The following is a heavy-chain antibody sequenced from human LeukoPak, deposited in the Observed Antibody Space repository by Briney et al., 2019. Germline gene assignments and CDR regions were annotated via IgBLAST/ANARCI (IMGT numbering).Heavy chain of an antibody. CDR3: ATGVGRDGYNLWYFDY. V-gene: IGHV1-24*01. D-gene: IGHD5-24*01. CDR2: FDPEDGET. CDR1: GYTLTELS. J-gene: IGHJ4*02. Sequence: VASVKVSCKVSGYTLTELSMHWVRQAPGKGLEWMGGFDPEDGETIYAQKFQGRVTMTEDTSTDTAYMELSSLRSEDTAVYYCATGVGRDGYNLWYFDYWGQGTLVTVSS.